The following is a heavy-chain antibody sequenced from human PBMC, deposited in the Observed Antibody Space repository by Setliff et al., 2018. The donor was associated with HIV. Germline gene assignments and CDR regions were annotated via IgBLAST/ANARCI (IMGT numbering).Heavy chain of an antibody. J-gene: IGHJ4*02. CDR1: DFIFRTFW. V-gene: IGHV3-74*01. Sequence: PGGSLRLSCEAPDFIFRTFWMHWVRQVPGKGLMWVSRISDDGTITDYADSVKGRFTISRDNAKNTLYLQMNSLRVEDTGVYYCHSGYDTEEQSYFDYWGQGTLVTVSS. CDR3: HSGYDTEEQSYFDY. D-gene: IGHD5-12*01. CDR2: ISDDGTIT.